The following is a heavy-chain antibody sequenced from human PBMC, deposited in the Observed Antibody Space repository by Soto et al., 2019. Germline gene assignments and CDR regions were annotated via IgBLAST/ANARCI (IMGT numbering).Heavy chain of an antibody. CDR1: GGSFSGYY. V-gene: IGHV4-34*01. CDR2: INHSGST. Sequence: QVQLQQWGAGLLKPSETLSLTCAVYGGSFSGYYWSWIRQPPGKGLEWIGEINHSGSTNYNPSLKSRVTISVDTSKHQFSLKLSSVTAADTAVYYCARGIARGLYYYYMDVWGKGTTVTVSS. CDR3: ARGIARGLYYYYMDV. D-gene: IGHD1-26*01. J-gene: IGHJ6*03.